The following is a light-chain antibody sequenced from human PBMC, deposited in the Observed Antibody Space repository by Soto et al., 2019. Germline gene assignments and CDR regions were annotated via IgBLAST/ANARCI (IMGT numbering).Light chain of an antibody. CDR3: QQYHTSPLT. Sequence: EIVMTQSPATLSLSPGERATLSCRASERLTGNLAWYQHRPGQAPRLLIYEVSTRATGIPDRFSGSGSGTDFTLTISRLEPEDFALYYCQQYHTSPLTFGQGTKVDIK. J-gene: IGKJ1*01. V-gene: IGKV3D-15*01. CDR2: EVS. CDR1: ERLTGN.